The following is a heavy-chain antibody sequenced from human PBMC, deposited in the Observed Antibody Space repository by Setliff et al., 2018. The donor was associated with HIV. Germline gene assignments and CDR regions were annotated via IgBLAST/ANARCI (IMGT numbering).Heavy chain of an antibody. Sequence: ASVMVSCKASGYSFTDYYIHWVRQAPGQGLEWVGRISPNSGGTNYAVKFQGRVTMTRDTSITTVYMEVSRLTFDDTAFYYCAKVGDYSGFGEFAALDSWGQGTLVTVSS. CDR1: GYSFTDYY. CDR2: ISPNSGGT. CDR3: AKVGDYSGFGEFAALDS. V-gene: IGHV1-2*06. J-gene: IGHJ4*02. D-gene: IGHD3-10*01.